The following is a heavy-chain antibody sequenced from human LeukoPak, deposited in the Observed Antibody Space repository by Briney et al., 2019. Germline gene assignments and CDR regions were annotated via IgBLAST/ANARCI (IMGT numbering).Heavy chain of an antibody. V-gene: IGHV5-51*01. D-gene: IGHD3-22*01. J-gene: IGHJ4*02. CDR2: IYPGDSDT. CDR3: ARLLPAYYSDSSGAVDY. CDR1: GYSFTSYW. Sequence: HGESLKISCKGSGYSFTSYWIGWVRQMPGKGLEWMGIIYPGDSDTRYSPSFQGQVTISADKSISTAYLQWSSLKASDTAMYYSARLLPAYYSDSSGAVDYWGQGTLVTVSS.